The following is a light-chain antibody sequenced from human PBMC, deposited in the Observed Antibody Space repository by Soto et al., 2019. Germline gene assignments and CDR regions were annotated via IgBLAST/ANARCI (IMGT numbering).Light chain of an antibody. CDR2: AAS. Sequence: DIRMTQAPSSLSASVADRVTITCRASQGISNYLAWYQQKPGKVPKLLIYAASTSQSGVPSRFSGSGSGTDFTLTISSLQPEDVATYYCQRYNSALPYTFGQGTKLEIK. V-gene: IGKV1-27*01. CDR3: QRYNSALPYT. CDR1: QGISNY. J-gene: IGKJ2*01.